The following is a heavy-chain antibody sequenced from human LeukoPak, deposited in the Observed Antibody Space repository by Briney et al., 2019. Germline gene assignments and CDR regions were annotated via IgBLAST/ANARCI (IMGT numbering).Heavy chain of an antibody. J-gene: IGHJ4*02. V-gene: IGHV1-2*02. CDR1: GYTFIDFY. Sequence: ASVKVSCKASGYTFIDFYMNWLRQAPGQGLEWMGWINPKSGGTKYAQKFQGRVTITGDTSIRTAYMELSGLTSDDTAVYYCARDGPSGSITYDHRGQGTVVTVSS. D-gene: IGHD2/OR15-2a*01. CDR2: INPKSGGT. CDR3: ARDGPSGSITYDH.